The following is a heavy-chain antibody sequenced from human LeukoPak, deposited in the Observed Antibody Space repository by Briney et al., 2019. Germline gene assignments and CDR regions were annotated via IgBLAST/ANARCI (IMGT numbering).Heavy chain of an antibody. CDR2: INPKSGGT. Sequence: GASVKASCKASGYSFTGYYIQWVRQAPGQGLEWMGWINPKSGGTNYAQKFQGRVTMTSDTSISTVYMELTTLTSDDTAVFYCARDMIQGVMGYWGQGTPVTVSS. D-gene: IGHD3-10*01. V-gene: IGHV1-2*02. CDR3: ARDMIQGVMGY. CDR1: GYSFTGYY. J-gene: IGHJ4*02.